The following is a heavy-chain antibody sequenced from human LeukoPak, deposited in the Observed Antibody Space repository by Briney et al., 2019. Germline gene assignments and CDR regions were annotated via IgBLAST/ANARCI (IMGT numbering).Heavy chain of an antibody. D-gene: IGHD3-22*01. Sequence: SGTLSLTCAVYGGSFSGYYWSWIRQPPGKGLEWIGEINHSGSTNYNPSLKSRVTISADTSKNQFSLKLSSVAAADTAVYYCARENPSGYYNRPIDYWGQGTLVTVSS. CDR2: INHSGST. CDR1: GGSFSGYY. V-gene: IGHV4-34*01. J-gene: IGHJ4*02. CDR3: ARENPSGYYNRPIDY.